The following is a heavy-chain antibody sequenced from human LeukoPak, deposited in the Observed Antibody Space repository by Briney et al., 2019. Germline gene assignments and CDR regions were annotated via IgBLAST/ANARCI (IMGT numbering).Heavy chain of an antibody. D-gene: IGHD3-22*01. Sequence: GGSLRLSCAASGFTFSSYAMGWVRQAPGKGLEWVSAISVSGAGTYYADSVKGRFTISRDNSKNTLYLQMNSLRAEDTAVYYCAKNMGYYYDSSVYPNGFDYGAKEPLATVPS. CDR2: ISVSGAGT. J-gene: IGHJ4*02. CDR1: GFTFSSYA. V-gene: IGHV3-23*01. CDR3: AKNMGYYYDSSVYPNGFDY.